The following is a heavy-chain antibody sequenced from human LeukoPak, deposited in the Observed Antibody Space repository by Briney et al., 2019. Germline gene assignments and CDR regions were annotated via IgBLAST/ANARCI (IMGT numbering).Heavy chain of an antibody. CDR2: LYYSGWST. CDR1: GGSISSSYYY. J-gene: IGHJ4*02. D-gene: IGHD2-2*01. CDR3: ARLGCSSASCYPGN. V-gene: IGHV4-39*01. Sequence: PSETLSLTSTVSGGSISSSYYYWGWVRQPPGKGLEWIGSLYYSGWSTYYNPSLKSRVTISVDTSKNQFSLKLNSVTAADTAVYYCARLGCSSASCYPGNWGQGTLVTVSS.